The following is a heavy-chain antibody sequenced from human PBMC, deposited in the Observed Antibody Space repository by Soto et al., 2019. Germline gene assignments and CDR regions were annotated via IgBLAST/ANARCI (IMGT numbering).Heavy chain of an antibody. V-gene: IGHV4-59*08. J-gene: IGHJ6*02. CDR3: ARVGRLRFLEWRYYYGMDV. CDR1: GGSISSYY. Sequence: SETLSLTCTVSGGSISSYYWSWIRQPPGKGLEWIGYIYYSGSTYYNPSLKSRVTISVDTSKNQFSLKLSSVTAADTAVYYCARVGRLRFLEWRYYYGMDVWGQGTTVTVSS. CDR2: IYYSGST. D-gene: IGHD3-3*01.